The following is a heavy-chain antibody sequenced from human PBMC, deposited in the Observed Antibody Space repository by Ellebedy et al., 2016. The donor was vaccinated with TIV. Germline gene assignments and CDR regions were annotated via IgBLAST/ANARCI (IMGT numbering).Heavy chain of an antibody. CDR3: ARVGGVRGSYLGGFDY. J-gene: IGHJ4*02. CDR1: GYTFTSYG. Sequence: ASVTVSCXASGYTFTSYGISWVRQAPGQGLEWMGWISAYNGNTNYAQKLQGRVTMTTDTSTSTAYMELRSLRSDDTAVYYCARVGGVRGSYLGGFDYWGQGTLVTVSS. D-gene: IGHD1-26*01. CDR2: ISAYNGNT. V-gene: IGHV1-18*04.